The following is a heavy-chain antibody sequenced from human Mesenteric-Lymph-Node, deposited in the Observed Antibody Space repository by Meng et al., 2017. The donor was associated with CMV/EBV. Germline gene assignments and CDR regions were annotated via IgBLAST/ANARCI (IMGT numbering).Heavy chain of an antibody. D-gene: IGHD3-10*01. CDR3: ATARGLDY. CDR1: GFTVSSNY. CDR2: IYSGGST. V-gene: IGHV3-66*01. Sequence: GESLKISCAASGFTVSSNYMSWVRQAPGKGLEWVSVIYSGGSTYYADSVKGRFTISRDNAKNSLYLQMNSLRAEDTAVYYCATARGLDYWGQGTLVTVSS. J-gene: IGHJ4*02.